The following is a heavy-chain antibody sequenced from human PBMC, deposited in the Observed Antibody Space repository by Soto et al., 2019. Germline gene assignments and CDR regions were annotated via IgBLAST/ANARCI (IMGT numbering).Heavy chain of an antibody. CDR2: ISSSSSYI. D-gene: IGHD6-13*01. CDR1: GFTFSSYS. CDR3: ASLRQQPYDYYGMDV. Sequence: EVQLVESGGGLVKPGGSLRLSCAASGFTFSSYSMNWVRQAPGKGLEWVSSISSSSSYIYYADSVKGRFTISRDNAKNSLYLQMNSLRAEDTAVYYCASLRQQPYDYYGMDVWGQGTTVTVSS. J-gene: IGHJ6*02. V-gene: IGHV3-21*01.